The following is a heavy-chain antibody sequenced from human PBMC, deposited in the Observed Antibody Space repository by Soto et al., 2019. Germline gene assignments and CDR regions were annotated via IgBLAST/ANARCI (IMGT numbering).Heavy chain of an antibody. CDR1: GGSISSYY. Sequence: ASGTLSLPCTVSGGSISSYYWSWVRQPPGKGLEWIGYIYYSGSTNYNPSLKSRVTISVDTSKNQFSLKLSSVTAADTAVYYCARVGLDGYNWHYFDYWGQGTLVTVSS. D-gene: IGHD5-12*01. CDR2: IYYSGST. J-gene: IGHJ4*02. V-gene: IGHV4-59*01. CDR3: ARVGLDGYNWHYFDY.